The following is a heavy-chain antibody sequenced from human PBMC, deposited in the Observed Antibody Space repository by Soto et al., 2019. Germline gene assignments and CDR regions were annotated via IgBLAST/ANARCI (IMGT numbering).Heavy chain of an antibody. J-gene: IGHJ4*02. CDR1: GDSVSNNSAA. V-gene: IGHV6-1*01. Sequence: SQTLSLTCVMSGDSVSNNSAAWNWIRQSPSRGLELLGRTYDRSKWYNDYGVSVKSRIIISPKTSNNQFSLHLNSVTHADKPVYYFVRMDVDVGGPFDYWGQGHLVTVSS. CDR2: TYDRSKWYN. CDR3: VRMDVDVGGPFDY. D-gene: IGHD2-2*03.